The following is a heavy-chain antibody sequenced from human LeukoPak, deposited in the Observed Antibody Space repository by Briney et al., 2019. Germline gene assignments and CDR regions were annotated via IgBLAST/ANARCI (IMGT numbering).Heavy chain of an antibody. D-gene: IGHD3-9*01. V-gene: IGHV4-59*01. CDR2: IYNSGST. CDR1: GGSISSYY. J-gene: IGHJ5*02. CDR3: ARRDILTGPDR. Sequence: SETLSLTCTVSGGSISSYYWNWIRQPPGKGLEWIGYIYNSGSTNNNPSLKSRVTISVDTSKKQFSLKLSSVTAADTAVYYCARRDILTGPDRWGQGTLVTVSS.